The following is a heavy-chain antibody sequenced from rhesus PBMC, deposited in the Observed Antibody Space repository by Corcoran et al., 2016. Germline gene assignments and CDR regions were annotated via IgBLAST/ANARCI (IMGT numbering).Heavy chain of an antibody. V-gene: IGHV3S5*01. CDR3: AKEGYGWEPPY. D-gene: IGHD1-44*02. Sequence: EVQLVESGGGLVQPGGSLRLSCAASGFTFSSYGMHWVRQAPGKGLEWVSAFNSGGGSTYYADSVKGRFTISRDNSKNTLSLQMNSLRAEDTAVYYCAKEGYGWEPPYWGQGVLVTVSS. CDR1: GFTFSSYG. J-gene: IGHJ4*01. CDR2: FNSGGGST.